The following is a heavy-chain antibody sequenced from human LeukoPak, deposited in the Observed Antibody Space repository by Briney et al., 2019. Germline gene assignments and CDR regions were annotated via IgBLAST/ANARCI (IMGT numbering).Heavy chain of an antibody. J-gene: IGHJ3*02. CDR2: FCGSGGST. D-gene: IGHD3-10*01. Sequence: GGSLRLFCAASGFTFSSYAMLWVRQAPGRGLEGVSAFCGSGGSTYYADSVKGRFTISRDNSKNTLYLQMNSPRAQDTAVYYCAKGSGRPLGDAFDIWGQETMVTVSS. CDR3: AKGSGRPLGDAFDI. V-gene: IGHV3-23*01. CDR1: GFTFSSYA.